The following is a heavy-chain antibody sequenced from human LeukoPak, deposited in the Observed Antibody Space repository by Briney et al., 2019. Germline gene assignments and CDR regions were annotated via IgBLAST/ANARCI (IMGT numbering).Heavy chain of an antibody. Sequence: SETLSLTCTVSGGSFSSGDYYWGWIRQPPGKGLEWIGYIYYSGSTYYNPSLKSRVTISVDTSKNQFSLKLSSVTAADTAVYYCARLQRDWFDPWGQGTLVTVSS. V-gene: IGHV4-30-4*01. CDR1: GGSFSSGDYY. CDR2: IYYSGST. CDR3: ARLQRDWFDP. J-gene: IGHJ5*02.